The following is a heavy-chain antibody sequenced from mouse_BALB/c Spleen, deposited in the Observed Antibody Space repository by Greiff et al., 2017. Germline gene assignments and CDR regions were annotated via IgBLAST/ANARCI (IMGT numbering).Heavy chain of an antibody. J-gene: IGHJ4*01. V-gene: IGHV5-6-5*01. Sequence: EVKLVESGGGLVKPGGSLKLSCAASGFTFSSYAMPWVRQTPEKGLEWVASISSGGSTYYPDSVMGRFTISRDNARNILYLQMSSLRSEDTAVYYCAGALSTMTMDYWGQGTSVTVSS. CDR3: AGALSTMTMDY. D-gene: IGHD2-4*01. CDR1: GFTFSSYA. CDR2: ISSGGST.